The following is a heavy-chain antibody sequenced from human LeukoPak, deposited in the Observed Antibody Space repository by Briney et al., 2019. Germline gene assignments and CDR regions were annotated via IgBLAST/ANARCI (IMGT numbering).Heavy chain of an antibody. CDR1: GGSISSYY. D-gene: IGHD5-18*01. CDR2: IYYSGST. J-gene: IGHJ4*02. Sequence: SETLSLACTVSGGSISSYYWSWIRQPPGKGLEWIGYIYYSGSTNYNPSLKSRVTISVDTSKNQFSLKLSSVTAADTAVYYCARAGQLWTPVDYWGQGTLVTVSS. V-gene: IGHV4-59*01. CDR3: ARAGQLWTPVDY.